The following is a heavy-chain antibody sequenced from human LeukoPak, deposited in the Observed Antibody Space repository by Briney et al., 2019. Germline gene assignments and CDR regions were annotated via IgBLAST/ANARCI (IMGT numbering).Heavy chain of an antibody. D-gene: IGHD2-15*01. CDR3: ARDFCSGGNCHVDS. Sequence: GGSLRLSCAASGFTFSNYGMHWVRQAPGKGLEWVAVMSYDGSNKYYADSVKGRFTISRDDSKNTLYLQMNSLRVEDTAFYYCARDFCSGGNCHVDSWGQGTLVTVSS. V-gene: IGHV3-30*03. J-gene: IGHJ4*02. CDR2: MSYDGSNK. CDR1: GFTFSNYG.